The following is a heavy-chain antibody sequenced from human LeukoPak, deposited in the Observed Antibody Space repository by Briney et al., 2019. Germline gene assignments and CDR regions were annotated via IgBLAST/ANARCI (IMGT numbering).Heavy chain of an antibody. J-gene: IGHJ6*03. CDR2: INHSGST. CDR1: GGSFSGYY. CDR3: ARRITGFYYMDV. V-gene: IGHV4-34*01. D-gene: IGHD3-10*01. Sequence: SETLSLTCAVYGGSFSGYYWSWIRQPPGKGLEWIGEINHSGSTNYNPSLKSRVTISVDTSKNQFSLKLSSVTAADTAVYYCARRITGFYYMDVWGKGTTVTISS.